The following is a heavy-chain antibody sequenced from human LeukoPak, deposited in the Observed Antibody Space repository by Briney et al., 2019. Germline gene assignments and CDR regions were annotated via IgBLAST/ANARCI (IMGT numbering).Heavy chain of an antibody. Sequence: GGSLRLSCAASGFTFSDYYMSWIRQAPGKGLEWVSYISSSGSTIYYADSVKGRFTISRDNAKNSLYLQMNSLRAEDTAVYYCAREPTGYSSSWYWGIDYWGQGTLVTVSS. CDR2: ISSSGSTI. D-gene: IGHD6-13*01. CDR3: AREPTGYSSSWYWGIDY. J-gene: IGHJ4*02. V-gene: IGHV3-11*01. CDR1: GFTFSDYY.